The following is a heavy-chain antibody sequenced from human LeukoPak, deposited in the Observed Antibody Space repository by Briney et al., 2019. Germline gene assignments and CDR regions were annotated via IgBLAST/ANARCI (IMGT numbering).Heavy chain of an antibody. CDR2: IKQDGSEK. D-gene: IGHD3-22*01. V-gene: IGHV3-7*01. Sequence: PGGSLRLSCAASGFTFSSYWMSWVRQAPGKGLEWVANIKQDGSEKYYVDSVKGRFTISRDNAKNSLYLQMNSLRAEDTAVYYCARFGSRSMILYYMDVWGKGTTVTVSS. J-gene: IGHJ6*03. CDR1: GFTFSSYW. CDR3: ARFGSRSMILYYMDV.